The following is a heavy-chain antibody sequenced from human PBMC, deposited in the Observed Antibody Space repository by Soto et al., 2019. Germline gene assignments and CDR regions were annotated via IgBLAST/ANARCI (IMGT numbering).Heavy chain of an antibody. V-gene: IGHV1-18*01. Sequence: QVQVVQSGAEVKKPGASVKVACKASGYSFDTFGMRWVRQAPGQGLEWMGWISIEKGDTNSAQKFQDRVTMTTDTSTSTAYMELRSLTSDDTAVYYCARCYCSVGSCFTCWHFDLWGRGTLVNVSS. CDR2: ISIEKGDT. CDR3: ARCYCSVGSCFTCWHFDL. J-gene: IGHJ2*01. D-gene: IGHD2-15*01. CDR1: GYSFDTFG.